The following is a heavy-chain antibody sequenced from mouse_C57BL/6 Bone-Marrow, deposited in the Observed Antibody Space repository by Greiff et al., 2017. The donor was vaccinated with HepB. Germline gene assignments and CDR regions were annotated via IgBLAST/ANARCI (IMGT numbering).Heavy chain of an antibody. V-gene: IGHV1-80*01. CDR3: ARFYYGNPYFDY. CDR2: IYPGDGDT. Sequence: QVQLQQSGAELVKPGASVKISCKASGYAFSSYWMNWVKQRPGKGLEWIGQIYPGDGDTNYNGKFKDKATLTADKSSSTAYMQLSSLTSEDSAVYFCARFYYGNPYFDYWGQGTTLTVSS. CDR1: GYAFSSYW. D-gene: IGHD2-1*01. J-gene: IGHJ2*01.